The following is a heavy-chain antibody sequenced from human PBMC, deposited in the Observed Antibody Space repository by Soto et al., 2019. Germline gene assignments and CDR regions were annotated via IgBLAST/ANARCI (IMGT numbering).Heavy chain of an antibody. CDR3: ARYRGIAARPPDF. CDR1: GFTLRTYA. CDR2: ISYDGNNA. V-gene: IGHV3-30-3*01. Sequence: GGSLRLSCAASGFTLRTYAMHWVRQAPGKGLEWVAVISYDGNNANYASSVKARFTISRDDSKNMLYLQMNSLRPEDTAVYYCARYRGIAARPPDFWGQGTLGTVSS. D-gene: IGHD6-6*01. J-gene: IGHJ4*02.